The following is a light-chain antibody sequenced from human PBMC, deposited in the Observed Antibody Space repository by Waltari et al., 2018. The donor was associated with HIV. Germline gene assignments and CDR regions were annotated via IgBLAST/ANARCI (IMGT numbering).Light chain of an antibody. V-gene: IGLV3-25*03. CDR3: QSADSSGTYVV. CDR2: KDR. CDR1: SLPKQH. Sequence: SYELPQPPSVSVSPGQTARITRSGDSLPKQHAYWYQQKPGQAPVLVIYKDRKRHSGIPERFSGSSSGTTVTLTISGVQAEDETDYYCQSADSSGTYVVFGGGTKLTVL. J-gene: IGLJ2*01.